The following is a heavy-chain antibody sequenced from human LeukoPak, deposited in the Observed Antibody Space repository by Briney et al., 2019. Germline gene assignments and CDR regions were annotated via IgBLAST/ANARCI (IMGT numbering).Heavy chain of an antibody. V-gene: IGHV4-34*01. CDR1: GGSFSGYY. CDR2: INHSGST. J-gene: IGHJ4*02. Sequence: SETLSLTCAVYGGSFSGYYWSWIRQPPGEGLEWIGEINHSGSTNYNPSLKSRVTISVDTSKNQFSLKLSSVTAADTAVYYCARGRLNVGITFGGVIVPIFDYWGQGTLVTVSS. D-gene: IGHD3-16*02. CDR3: ARGRLNVGITFGGVIVPIFDY.